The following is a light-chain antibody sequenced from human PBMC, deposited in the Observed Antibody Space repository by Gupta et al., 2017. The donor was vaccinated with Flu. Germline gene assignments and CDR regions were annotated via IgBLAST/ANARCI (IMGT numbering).Light chain of an antibody. CDR1: QSVTSY. V-gene: IGKV3-11*01. CDR3: QQRSNWPPFT. CDR2: DTS. Sequence: EIVLKQSPATLSLSPGERATLSCRASQSVTSYLAWYQQKPGQAPRLLIYDTSNRATGIPARFSGSGSGTDFTLTISSLEPEDFAVYYCQQRSNWPPFTFGPGTRVEIK. J-gene: IGKJ3*01.